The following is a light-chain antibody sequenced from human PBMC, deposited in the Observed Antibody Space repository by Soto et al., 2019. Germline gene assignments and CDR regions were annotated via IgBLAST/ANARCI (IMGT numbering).Light chain of an antibody. J-gene: IGLJ3*02. CDR2: AVN. V-gene: IGLV2-14*01. CDR1: SSDVGGYNY. Sequence: QSALTQPASVSGSPGQSITISCTGTSSDVGGYNYVSWYQQHPGKAPKLIIYAVNNRPSGVSNRFSGSKSGNTASLTISGLQPEDEADYYCSSYTSSSTLVFGGGTQLTVL. CDR3: SSYTSSSTLV.